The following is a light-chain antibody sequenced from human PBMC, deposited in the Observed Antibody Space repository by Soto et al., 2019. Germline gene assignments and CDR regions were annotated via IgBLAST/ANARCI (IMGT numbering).Light chain of an antibody. Sequence: QSVLTPPASVSGSPGQSITISCTGSSSDVGDYNYVSWYQQHPGKAPKLMIYEIRNRPSGVSSRFSGSKSGNTASLTISGLQAEDEADYYCTSYTTSPTLYVFGTGTKVTV. CDR2: EIR. CDR3: TSYTTSPTLYV. V-gene: IGLV2-14*01. CDR1: SSDVGDYNY. J-gene: IGLJ1*01.